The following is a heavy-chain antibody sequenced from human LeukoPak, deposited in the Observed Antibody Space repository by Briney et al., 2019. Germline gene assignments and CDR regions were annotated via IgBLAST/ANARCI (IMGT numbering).Heavy chain of an antibody. CDR2: IISIFGTA. CDR3: ASESAFGGFRDAFDI. D-gene: IGHD4-23*01. Sequence: GASAKVSCKTSGGTFSSYAISWVRQAPGQGLEWMGRIISIFGTANYAQKFQGRVTITTDESTSTAYMELSSLRSEDTAVYYCASESAFGGFRDAFDIWGQGTMVTVSS. V-gene: IGHV1-69*05. J-gene: IGHJ3*02. CDR1: GGTFSSYA.